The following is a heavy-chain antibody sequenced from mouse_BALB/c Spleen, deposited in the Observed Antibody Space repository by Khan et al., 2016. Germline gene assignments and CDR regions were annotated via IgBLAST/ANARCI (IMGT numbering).Heavy chain of an antibody. Sequence: EVQLQESGPGLVKPSQSLSLTCTVTGYSITSDYAWNWIRQFPGNKLEWMGYISYSGSTSYTPSLKSRIPITRDTSKNQFFLQLNSVTTEDTATYYCARSRGSSLDYWGQGTTLTVSS. CDR2: ISYSGST. V-gene: IGHV3-2*02. CDR1: GYSITSDYA. D-gene: IGHD1-1*01. CDR3: ARSRGSSLDY. J-gene: IGHJ2*01.